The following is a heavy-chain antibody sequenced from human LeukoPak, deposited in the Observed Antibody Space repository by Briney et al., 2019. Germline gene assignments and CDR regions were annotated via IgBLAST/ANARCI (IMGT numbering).Heavy chain of an antibody. D-gene: IGHD1-14*01. CDR3: ARLLEVYVFDY. CDR1: GGSISSYY. Sequence: SETLSLTCTVSGGSISSYYWSWIRQPPGKGLEWIGSIYYSGSTYYNPSLKSRVTISVDTSKNQFSLKLSSVTAADTAVYYCARLLEVYVFDYWGQGTLVTVSS. CDR2: IYYSGST. V-gene: IGHV4-39*01. J-gene: IGHJ4*02.